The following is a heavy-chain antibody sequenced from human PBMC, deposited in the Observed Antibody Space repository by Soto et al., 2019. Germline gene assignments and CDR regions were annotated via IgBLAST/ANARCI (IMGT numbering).Heavy chain of an antibody. CDR3: ARGIFLTGEIPAAGRSHWFDD. D-gene: IGHD6-13*01. Sequence: ASVKVSCKASGYTFTSYYMHWVRQAPGQGLEWMGIINPSGGSTSYAQKSQGRVTMTRDTSTGTVYMELSSLRSEDTAVYYCARGIFLTGEIPAAGRSHWFDDWGQGTLVTVTS. CDR2: INPSGGST. V-gene: IGHV1-46*03. CDR1: GYTFTSYY. J-gene: IGHJ5*02.